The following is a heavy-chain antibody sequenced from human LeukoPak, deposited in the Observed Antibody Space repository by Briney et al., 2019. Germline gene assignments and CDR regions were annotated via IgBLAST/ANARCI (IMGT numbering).Heavy chain of an antibody. J-gene: IGHJ5*02. Sequence: PSETLSLTCTVSGFSISSFYWSWIRQPPGKGLEWIGYISYSGSTNYNPSLKSRVTISVDTYKTQFSLKLTSVNAADTDVYYCARHSICFDPWGQGTLVTVSS. CDR2: ISYSGST. CDR1: GFSISSFY. V-gene: IGHV4-59*08. CDR3: ARHSICFDP.